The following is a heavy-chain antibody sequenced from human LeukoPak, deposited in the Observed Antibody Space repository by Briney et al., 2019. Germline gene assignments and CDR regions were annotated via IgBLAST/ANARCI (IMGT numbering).Heavy chain of an antibody. CDR2: ITANGEST. J-gene: IGHJ4*02. Sequence: GGSLRLSCAASGFTFNTYAMTWVRQAPGKGLEWVSSITANGESTYYADSVKGRFTISRDNAKNSLYLQTNSLRAEDTAVYYCARDRGWYRADYWGQGTLVTVSS. CDR1: GFTFNTYA. CDR3: ARDRGWYRADY. D-gene: IGHD6-19*01. V-gene: IGHV3-23*01.